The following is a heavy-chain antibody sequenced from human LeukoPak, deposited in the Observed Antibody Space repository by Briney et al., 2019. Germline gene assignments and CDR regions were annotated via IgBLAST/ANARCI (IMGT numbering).Heavy chain of an antibody. CDR1: GYTFTDYY. D-gene: IGHD4-23*01. V-gene: IGHV1-2*02. CDR3: VSFNYGGVDY. CDR2: INPNSGGT. Sequence: ASVKVSCKASGYTFTDYYMHWVRQAPGQGLEWMGWINPNSGGTSYAQKFQGRVTLTRDTSISTAYIELSSLRFDDTAVYYCVSFNYGGVDYWGQGTLVTVSS. J-gene: IGHJ4*02.